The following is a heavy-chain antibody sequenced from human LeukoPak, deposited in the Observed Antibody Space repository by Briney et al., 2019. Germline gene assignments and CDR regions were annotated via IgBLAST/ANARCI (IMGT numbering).Heavy chain of an antibody. CDR2: IKQDGSGE. CDR3: AKAPDSSGTSLFDY. CDR1: GFTFSDYW. D-gene: IGHD3-22*01. Sequence: GGSLRLSCAASGFTFSDYWMSWVRQAPGKGLEWMANIKQDGSGEYSVASVKGRFTISRDNAKNSLYLQMNSLRADDTAVYYCAKAPDSSGTSLFDYWGQGTLVTVSS. J-gene: IGHJ4*02. V-gene: IGHV3-7*03.